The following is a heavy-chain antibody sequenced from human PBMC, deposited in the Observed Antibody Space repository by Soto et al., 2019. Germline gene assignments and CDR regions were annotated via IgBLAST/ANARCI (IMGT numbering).Heavy chain of an antibody. D-gene: IGHD2-8*01. CDR3: AGFGVGDRDDK. V-gene: IGHV4-30-4*01. J-gene: IGHJ4*02. CDR2: ISHSETT. CDR1: GSYITSGDYH. Sequence: PSETLSLTCSVSGSYITSGDYHWTWIRQAPGKGLEWIGYISHSETTYYSPAPKIRIIISSDFSMNQFSLRLNSVTAADTAVYFCAGFGVGDRDDKWGQGTLVTVSS.